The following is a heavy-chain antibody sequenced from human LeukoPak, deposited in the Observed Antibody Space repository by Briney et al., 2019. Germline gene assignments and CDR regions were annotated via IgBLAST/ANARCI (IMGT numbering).Heavy chain of an antibody. CDR1: GGSISSYY. CDR3: ARDLRAAAGTTNWFDP. D-gene: IGHD6-13*01. CDR2: IYYSGST. J-gene: IGHJ5*02. V-gene: IGHV4-59*01. Sequence: SETLSLTCTVSGGSISSYYWSWIRQPPGKGLEWIGYIYYSGSTNYNPSLKSRVTISVDTSKNQFSLKLSSVTAADTAAYYCARDLRAAAGTTNWFDPWGQGTLVTVSS.